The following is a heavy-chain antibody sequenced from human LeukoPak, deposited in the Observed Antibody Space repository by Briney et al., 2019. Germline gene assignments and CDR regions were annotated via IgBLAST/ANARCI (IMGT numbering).Heavy chain of an antibody. CDR2: ISGSGGTT. CDR3: AKVRQAETTRNNFDY. Sequence: GRTLRLSCASSGFTFSSYAMSWIRQARGKALECVTGISGSGGTTYYADTERGRFTVSRDNSRNTLFLQMNSLRAEDTGIYYCAKVRQAETTRNNFDYWGQGTLVTVSS. J-gene: IGHJ4*02. D-gene: IGHD1-1*01. CDR1: GFTFSSYA. V-gene: IGHV3-23*01.